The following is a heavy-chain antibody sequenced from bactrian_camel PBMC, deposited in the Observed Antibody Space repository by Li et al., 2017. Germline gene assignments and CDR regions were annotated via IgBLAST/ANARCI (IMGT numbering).Heavy chain of an antibody. Sequence: HVQLVESGGDLVQPGGSLRLSCSASGYPSRTYCMGWFRQAPGQEREGVAVIDSASATSYADSVKGRFTISQDNAKNTVYLLMNSLKPEDTATYFCAAGLLIYSDRQCTYNYWGQGTQVTVS. V-gene: IGHV3S9*01. CDR2: IDSASAT. CDR3: AAGLLIYSDRQCTYNY. D-gene: IGHD4*01. CDR1: GYPSRTYC. J-gene: IGHJ4*01.